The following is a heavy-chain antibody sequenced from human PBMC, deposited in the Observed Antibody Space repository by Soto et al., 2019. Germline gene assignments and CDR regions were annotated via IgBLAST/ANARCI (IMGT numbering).Heavy chain of an antibody. CDR2: ISQGGTT. Sequence: ETLSLTCAVSGASISSDNRWTWVRQPPGEGLEWIGEISQGGTTKYNPSLASRVTISVDKSKNQFSLRLTSMTAADTAVYYCAKKVPAALRLYYFFGLDGWGQGTTVTV. D-gene: IGHD2-15*01. J-gene: IGHJ6*02. V-gene: IGHV4-4*02. CDR3: AKKVPAALRLYYFFGLDG. CDR1: GASISSDNR.